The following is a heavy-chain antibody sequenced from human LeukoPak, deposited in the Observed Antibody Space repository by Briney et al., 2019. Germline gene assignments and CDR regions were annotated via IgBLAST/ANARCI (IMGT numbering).Heavy chain of an antibody. CDR1: GFTLSSYA. V-gene: IGHV3-23*01. D-gene: IGHD7-27*01. CDR2: ISGSGGST. Sequence: PGGSLRLSCAASGFTLSSYAMSWVRQAPGKGLEWVSAISGSGGSTYYADSVKGRFTISRDNSKNTLYLQMNSLRAEDTAVYYCAKDGRYSNRGGEWDYWGQGTLVTVSS. J-gene: IGHJ4*02. CDR3: AKDGRYSNRGGEWDY.